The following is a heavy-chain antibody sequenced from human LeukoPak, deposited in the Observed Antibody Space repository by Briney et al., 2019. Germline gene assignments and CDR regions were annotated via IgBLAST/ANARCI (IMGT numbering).Heavy chain of an antibody. V-gene: IGHV4-34*01. D-gene: IGHD3-16*01. CDR1: GGSFSGYY. Sequence: PSETLSLTCAVYGGSFSGYYWSWIRQPPGKGLEWIGEINHSGSTNYNPSLKSRVTISVDTSKSQFSLKLSSVTAADTAVYYCARGRGGMKKNYWGQGTLVTVSS. CDR3: ARGRGGMKKNY. CDR2: INHSGST. J-gene: IGHJ4*02.